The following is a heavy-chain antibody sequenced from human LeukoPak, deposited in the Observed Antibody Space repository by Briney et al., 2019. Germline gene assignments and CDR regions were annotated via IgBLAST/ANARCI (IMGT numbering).Heavy chain of an antibody. V-gene: IGHV3-23*01. CDR3: AKKGGDATSYYMDV. CDR2: ISGGGNST. J-gene: IGHJ6*03. Sequence: GGSLRLSCAASGFIFSIYDMSWVRQAPGKGLEWVSAISGGGNSTYYADSVKGRFTISRDNSKNTLYLQMNSLRAEDTAVYYCAKKGGDATSYYMDVWGKGTTVTISS. CDR1: GFIFSIYD. D-gene: IGHD3-16*01.